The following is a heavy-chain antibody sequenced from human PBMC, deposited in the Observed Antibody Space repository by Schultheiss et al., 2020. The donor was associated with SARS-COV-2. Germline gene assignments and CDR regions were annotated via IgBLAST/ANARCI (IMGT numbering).Heavy chain of an antibody. D-gene: IGHD4-23*01. CDR3: ARETGVVTSYYYYGMDV. J-gene: IGHJ6*02. CDR2: IIPIFGTA. CDR1: GYTFTSYG. Sequence: ASVKVSCKASGYTFTSYGISWVRQAPGQGLEWMGGIIPIFGTANYAQKFQGRVTMTTDTSTSTAYMELRSLRSDDTAVYYCARETGVVTSYYYYGMDVWGQGTTVTVSS. V-gene: IGHV1-18*01.